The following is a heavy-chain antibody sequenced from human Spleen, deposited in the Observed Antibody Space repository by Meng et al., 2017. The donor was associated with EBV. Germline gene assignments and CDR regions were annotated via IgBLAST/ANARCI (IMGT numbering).Heavy chain of an antibody. J-gene: IGHJ4*02. CDR3: ASESGRGFTPDY. D-gene: IGHD3-10*01. V-gene: IGHV1-69*01. CDR2: LIPMSDAP. Sequence: QGPVVQAGAEGKKPGSSVKVSCRTSGGTFRSDAVSWVRQAPGQGLEWMGGLIPMSDAPYYAQKFEGRVTITADESTSTHYMHLSGLRSDDTAVYYCASESGRGFTPDYWGQGTLVTVSS. CDR1: GGTFRSDA.